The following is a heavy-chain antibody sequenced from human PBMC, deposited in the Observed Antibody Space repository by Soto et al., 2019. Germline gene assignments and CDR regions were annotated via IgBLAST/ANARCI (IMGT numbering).Heavy chain of an antibody. V-gene: IGHV1-69*02. D-gene: IGHD3-10*01. Sequence: VHLVQSGAEVKKPGSSVKVSCKASGGTFSSYTISWVRQAPGQGLAWLGRIIPVLGIANYAQKFQGRVTFTSDKPTSTAYMELSSLSAEDTAVYYCGRGGTLRITMFRGVLWDAFDSWGQGAMVTVS. CDR3: GRGGTLRITMFRGVLWDAFDS. J-gene: IGHJ3*02. CDR1: GGTFSSYT. CDR2: IIPVLGIA.